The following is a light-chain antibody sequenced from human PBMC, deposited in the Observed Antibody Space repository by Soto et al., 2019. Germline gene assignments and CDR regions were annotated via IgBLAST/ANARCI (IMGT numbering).Light chain of an antibody. J-gene: IGLJ1*01. CDR3: SSYSSTITRV. CDR2: DVS. V-gene: IGLV2-14*03. Sequence: LTQPDSVSGSPGQSITISCIGTSSDIGAYNYASWYQQHPGKAPKLIIYDVSNRPSGVSNRFSGSKSGYTASLTISGLQAEDEADYYCSSYSSTITRVFGTGTKVTVL. CDR1: SSDIGAYNY.